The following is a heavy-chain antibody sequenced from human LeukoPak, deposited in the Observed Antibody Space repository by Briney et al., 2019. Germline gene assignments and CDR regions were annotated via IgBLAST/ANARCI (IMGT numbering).Heavy chain of an antibody. J-gene: IGHJ5*02. V-gene: IGHV5-51*01. D-gene: IGHD3-3*01. CDR2: IFPGDSHT. CDR1: GYSFINYW. CDR3: ARSSVNWFDP. Sequence: GESLKIFCKGSGYSFINYWIGWVRQMPGKGLEWMGIIFPGDSHTRYSPSFQGQVTMSADKSISTAYLQWSSLRASDTAMYYCARSSVNWFDPGGQGTLVTVSS.